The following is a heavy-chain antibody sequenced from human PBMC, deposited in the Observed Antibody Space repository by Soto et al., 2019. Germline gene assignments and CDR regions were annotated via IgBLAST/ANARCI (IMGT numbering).Heavy chain of an antibody. D-gene: IGHD6-6*01. CDR2: IYYSGST. CDR3: ARDLRSSSFSYYYGMDV. CDR1: GGSISSYY. V-gene: IGHV4-59*01. J-gene: IGHJ6*02. Sequence: SETLSLTCTVSGGSISSYYWSWIRQPPGKGLEWIGYIYYSGSTNYNPSLKSRVTISVDTSKNQFSLKLSSVTAADTAVYYCARDLRSSSFSYYYGMDVWGQGTTVTVSS.